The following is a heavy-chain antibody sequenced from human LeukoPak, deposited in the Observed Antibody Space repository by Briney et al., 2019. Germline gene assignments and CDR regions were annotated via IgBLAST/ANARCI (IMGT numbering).Heavy chain of an antibody. CDR2: INPHTGGT. CDR1: GYTFTGYY. CDR3: ARIYYAFDY. J-gene: IGHJ4*02. Sequence: ASVKVSCKASGYTFTGYYMHWVRQAPGQGLEWMGWINPHTGGTNYAQKFQGRVTMTRDTSISTAYMELSKLTSDDTAVYYCARIYYAFDYWGQGTPITVSS. D-gene: IGHD3-22*01. V-gene: IGHV1-2*02.